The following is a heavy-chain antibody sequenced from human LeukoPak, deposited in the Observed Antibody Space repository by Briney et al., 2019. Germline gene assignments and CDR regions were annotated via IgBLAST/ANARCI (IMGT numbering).Heavy chain of an antibody. V-gene: IGHV3-30*18. Sequence: GGSLRLSCAASGFTFNSYGMHWVRQAPGKGLEWVAVISYDGSNKYYADSVKGRFTISRDSSKNILYLQMNSLRAEDTAVYYCAKDRCSNGIGCYYYYMDVWGKGTTVAISS. CDR3: AKDRCSNGIGCYYYYMDV. D-gene: IGHD2-8*01. J-gene: IGHJ6*03. CDR2: ISYDGSNK. CDR1: GFTFNSYG.